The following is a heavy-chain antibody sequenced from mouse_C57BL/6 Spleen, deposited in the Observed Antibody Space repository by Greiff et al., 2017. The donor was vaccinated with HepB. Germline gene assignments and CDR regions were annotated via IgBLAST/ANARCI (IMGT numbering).Heavy chain of an antibody. J-gene: IGHJ4*01. D-gene: IGHD1-1*01. CDR2: IDPSDSYT. V-gene: IGHV1-59*01. Sequence: QVQLQQPGAELVRPGPSVKLSCKASGYTFTSYWMHWVKQRPGQGLEWIGVIDPSDSYTNYNQKFKGKATLTVDTSSSTAYMQLSSLTSEDSAVYYCARGITTGSMDYWGQGTSVTVSS. CDR1: GYTFTSYW. CDR3: ARGITTGSMDY.